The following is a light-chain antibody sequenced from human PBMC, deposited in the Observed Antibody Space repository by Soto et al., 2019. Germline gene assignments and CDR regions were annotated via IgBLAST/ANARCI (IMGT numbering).Light chain of an antibody. CDR3: QKYYSAPET. Sequence: DIQMTQSPSSLSASVGDRVTITCRASQGISSYLAWYQQKPGKVPKVLIYAASTLQSGVPSRFNGSRSGTEFTLTISSLQPEDVATYYCQKYYSAPETFGQGTKVEIK. V-gene: IGKV1-27*01. J-gene: IGKJ1*01. CDR2: AAS. CDR1: QGISSY.